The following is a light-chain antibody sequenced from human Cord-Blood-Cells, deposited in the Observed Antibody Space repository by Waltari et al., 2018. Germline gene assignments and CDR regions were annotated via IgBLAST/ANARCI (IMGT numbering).Light chain of an antibody. J-gene: IGLJ3*02. CDR1: ALPKHY. V-gene: IGLV3-16*01. CDR3: LSADSSGTWV. CDR2: KDR. Sequence: SYELTPPPSVSVSLGQMARLTCSGEALPKHYPYGYQQNLGQLPVLVIYKDRERPSGIPERFSGSSSGTIVTLSISGVQAEDEADYYCLSADSSGTWVFGGGTKLTVL.